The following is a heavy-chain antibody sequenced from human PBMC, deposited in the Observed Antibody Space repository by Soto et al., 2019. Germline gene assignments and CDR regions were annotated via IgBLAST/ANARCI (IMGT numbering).Heavy chain of an antibody. CDR3: ARGIAGRSWFDP. V-gene: IGHV1-69*06. Sequence: SVKVSCKASGGTFSSYAISWVRQAPGQGLEWMGGIIPIFGTANYAQKFQGRVTITADKSTSTAYMELSSLRSEDTAVYYCARGIAGRSWFDPWGQGTLVTVSS. D-gene: IGHD6-13*01. CDR2: IIPIFGTA. CDR1: GGTFSSYA. J-gene: IGHJ5*02.